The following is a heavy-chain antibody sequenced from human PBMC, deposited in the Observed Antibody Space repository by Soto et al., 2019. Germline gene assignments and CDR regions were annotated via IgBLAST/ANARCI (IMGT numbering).Heavy chain of an antibody. V-gene: IGHV3-9*01. CDR2: ISWNSGSI. CDR3: AKDLASGSYSYYFDY. Sequence: QTGKSLTLSYAASEFTFDDYAMHWVRQAPGKGLEWVSGISWNSGSIGYADSVKGRFTISRDNAKNSLYLQMNSLRAEDTALYYCAKDLASGSYSYYFDYWGQGTLVTVSS. D-gene: IGHD1-26*01. CDR1: EFTFDDYA. J-gene: IGHJ4*02.